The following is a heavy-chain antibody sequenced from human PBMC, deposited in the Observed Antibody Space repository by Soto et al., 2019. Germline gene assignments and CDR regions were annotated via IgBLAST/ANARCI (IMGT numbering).Heavy chain of an antibody. CDR2: ISTSTATK. Sequence: EVQLVESGGGLVQPGGSLRLSCATSGFTFSRYGMNWVRQAPGKGLEWVSYISTSTATKYYADSVKGRFTISRDNAKNSLYLQVNSLSAEATAGDYWATRPWFGELDHFDSCGKGTMVTVSS. V-gene: IGHV3-48*01. J-gene: IGHJ3*01. D-gene: IGHD3-10*01. CDR1: GFTFSRYG. CDR3: ATRPWFGELDHFDS.